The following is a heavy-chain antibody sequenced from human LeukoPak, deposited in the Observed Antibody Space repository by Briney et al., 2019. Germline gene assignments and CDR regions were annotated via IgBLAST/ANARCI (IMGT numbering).Heavy chain of an antibody. CDR1: GGSISSYY. D-gene: IGHD4-23*01. J-gene: IGHJ5*02. CDR3: ARDTYGGNGRWFDP. CDR2: IYYSGST. V-gene: IGHV4-59*01. Sequence: SETLSLTCTVSGGSISSYYWSWNRQPPGKGLEWIGYIYYSGSTNYNPSLKSRVTISVDTSKNQFSLKLSSVTAADTAVYYCARDTYGGNGRWFDPWGQGTLVTVSS.